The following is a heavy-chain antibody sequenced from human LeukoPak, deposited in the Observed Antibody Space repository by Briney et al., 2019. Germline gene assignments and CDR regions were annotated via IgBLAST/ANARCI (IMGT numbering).Heavy chain of an antibody. V-gene: IGHV4-59*08. D-gene: IGHD2-21*01. CDR2: IDYTGST. Sequence: SETLSLTCTVSGDSIRTYSWSWIRRSPGKGLEWIGYIDYTGSTNYNPSLKSRVTISVDTSKNHFSLKLTSVTAADTAVYYCARHPVLLSGMDVWGQGTTVAVSS. CDR1: GDSIRTYS. CDR3: ARHPVLLSGMDV. J-gene: IGHJ6*02.